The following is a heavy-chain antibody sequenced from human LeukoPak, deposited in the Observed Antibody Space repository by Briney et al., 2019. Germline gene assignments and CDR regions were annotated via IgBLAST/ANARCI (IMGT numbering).Heavy chain of an antibody. CDR3: AREGQQWLVQNWFDP. Sequence: SVKVSCKASGGTFSSYAISWVRQAPGQGLEWMGGITPIFGTANYAQKFQGRVTITTDESTSTAYMELSSLRPEDTAVYYCAREGQQWLVQNWFDPWGQGTLVTVSS. CDR1: GGTFSSYA. D-gene: IGHD6-19*01. V-gene: IGHV1-69*05. CDR2: ITPIFGTA. J-gene: IGHJ5*02.